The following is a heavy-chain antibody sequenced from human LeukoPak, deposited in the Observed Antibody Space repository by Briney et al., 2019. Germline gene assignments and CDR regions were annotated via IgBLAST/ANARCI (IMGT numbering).Heavy chain of an antibody. CDR3: ARDSMDYGDYVQVY. Sequence: GGSLRLSCAASGFTFSSYWMSWVRQAPGKGLEWVANIKQDGSEKYYVDSVKGRFTIPRDNAKNSLYLQMNSLRAEDTAVYYCARDSMDYGDYVQVYWGQGTLVTVSS. CDR1: GFTFSSYW. J-gene: IGHJ4*02. D-gene: IGHD4-17*01. V-gene: IGHV3-7*01. CDR2: IKQDGSEK.